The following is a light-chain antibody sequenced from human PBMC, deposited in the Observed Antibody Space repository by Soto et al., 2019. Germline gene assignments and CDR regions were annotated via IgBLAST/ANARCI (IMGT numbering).Light chain of an antibody. CDR2: KAS. Sequence: DIQMTQSPSTLSASVGDRVTINFRASQSISSWLAWYQQKPGKAPKLLIYKASTLKSGVPSRFSGSGSGTEFTLTISSLQPDDFATYYCQQYNNYSTFGQGTKVDIK. CDR1: QSISSW. J-gene: IGKJ1*01. V-gene: IGKV1-5*03. CDR3: QQYNNYST.